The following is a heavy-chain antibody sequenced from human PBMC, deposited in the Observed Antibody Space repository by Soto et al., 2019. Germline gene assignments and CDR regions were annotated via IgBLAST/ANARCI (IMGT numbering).Heavy chain of an antibody. CDR1: GGSISSYY. CDR2: IYYSGST. D-gene: IGHD3-10*01. CDR3: ARRRGTSFYF. J-gene: IGHJ4*02. V-gene: IGHV4-59*01. Sequence: QVQLQESGPGLVKPSETLSLTCTVSGGSISSYYWSWIRQPPGKGLEWIGYIYYSGSTPYDPSLKSRVTISVDTSKNPFSLKLSSMTAADTAVYYRARRRGTSFYFWVLGTLVTVSS.